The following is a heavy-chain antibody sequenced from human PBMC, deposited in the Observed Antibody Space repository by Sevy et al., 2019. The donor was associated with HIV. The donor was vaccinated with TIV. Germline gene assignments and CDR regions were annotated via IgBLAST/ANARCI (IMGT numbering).Heavy chain of an antibody. CDR3: AREYSYYYGSGSHGFDY. CDR1: GYTFTSYG. CDR2: ISAYNGNT. V-gene: IGHV1-18*01. D-gene: IGHD3-10*01. Sequence: ASVKVSCKASGYTFTSYGISWVRQAPGQGLEWMGWISAYNGNTNYAQKLQGRVTMTTDTSTSTAYMELRSLGSDDTAVYYCAREYSYYYGSGSHGFDYWGQGTLVTVSS. J-gene: IGHJ4*02.